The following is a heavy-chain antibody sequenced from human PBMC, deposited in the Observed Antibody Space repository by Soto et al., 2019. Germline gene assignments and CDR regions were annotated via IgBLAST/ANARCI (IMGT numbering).Heavy chain of an antibody. V-gene: IGHV1-18*01. CDR1: GYTFTSYG. CDR3: MREMWTRSGPQNFFDY. J-gene: IGHJ4*02. Sequence: QVLLVQSEGELRQPGASVTVSCRASGYTFTSYGIIWVLQAPGQGLEWRGYISPKSGATTYAQNLQGRLTLTTDTSTSTAYMELRSLSSDDTAIYYCMREMWTRSGPQNFFDYWGLGALVPVSS. D-gene: IGHD6-25*01. CDR2: ISPKSGAT.